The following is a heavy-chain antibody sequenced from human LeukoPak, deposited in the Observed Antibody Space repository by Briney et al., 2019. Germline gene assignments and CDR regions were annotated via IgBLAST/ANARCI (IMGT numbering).Heavy chain of an antibody. V-gene: IGHV3-30*04. CDR2: ISYDGSNK. D-gene: IGHD6-13*01. CDR1: GFTFSSYA. J-gene: IGHJ4*02. CDR3: ARDRQAAGILDDY. Sequence: GRSLRLSCAASGFTFSSYAMHWVRQAPGKGLEWVAVISYDGSNKYYADSVKGRFTISRDNSKNTLYLQMNSLRAEDTAVYYCARDRQAAGILDDYWGQGTLVTVSS.